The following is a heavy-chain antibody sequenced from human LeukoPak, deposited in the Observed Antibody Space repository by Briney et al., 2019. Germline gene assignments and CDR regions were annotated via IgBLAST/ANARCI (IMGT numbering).Heavy chain of an antibody. Sequence: GGSLRLSCAASGFAFSSYWMHWVRQAPGKGLMWVSSISSSSSYIYYADSVKGRFTISRDNAKNSLYLQMNSLRAEDTAVYYCARRLRYFDWLSDYWGQGTLVTVSS. D-gene: IGHD3-9*01. CDR2: ISSSSSYI. CDR3: ARRLRYFDWLSDY. J-gene: IGHJ4*02. CDR1: GFAFSSYW. V-gene: IGHV3-21*01.